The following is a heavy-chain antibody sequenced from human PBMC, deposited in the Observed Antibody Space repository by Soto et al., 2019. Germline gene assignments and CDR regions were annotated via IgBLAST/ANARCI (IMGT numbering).Heavy chain of an antibody. CDR2: IIPILGIA. V-gene: IGHV1-69*04. D-gene: IGHD2-21*01. J-gene: IGHJ3*02. Sequence: GPSVKVSCKASGGTFSSYTISWVRQAPGQGLEWKGRIIPILGIANYAQKFQGRVTITADKSTSTVYMELSSLRSEDTAVYYCARDRAYCGGDCYEDDAFDIWGQGTMVTVSS. CDR1: GGTFSSYT. CDR3: ARDRAYCGGDCYEDDAFDI.